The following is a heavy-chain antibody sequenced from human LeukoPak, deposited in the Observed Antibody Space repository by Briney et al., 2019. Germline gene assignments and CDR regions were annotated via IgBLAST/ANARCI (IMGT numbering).Heavy chain of an antibody. J-gene: IGHJ1*01. Sequence: GGSLRLSCAASGFTFSSYWMSWVRQAPGKRLEWVANIKQDESEKYYVDSVKGRFTISRDNAKNSLYLQMNSLRAGDTAIYYCAKLGYSSGWYMTEYFHHWGQGTLVTVSS. CDR1: GFTFSSYW. CDR3: AKLGYSSGWYMTEYFHH. V-gene: IGHV3-7*01. CDR2: IKQDESEK. D-gene: IGHD6-19*01.